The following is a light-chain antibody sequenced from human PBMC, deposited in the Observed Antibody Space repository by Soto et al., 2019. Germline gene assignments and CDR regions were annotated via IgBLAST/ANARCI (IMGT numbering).Light chain of an antibody. Sequence: DVKMTQSPSSLSASVGDRVTITCRASQSISSYLNWYQQTPGKAPKLLIYAASSLQSGVPSRFSGSGSGTEFTLTISSLQPDDFATYYCQQYNSYSFGQGSKVDVK. CDR2: AAS. J-gene: IGKJ1*01. CDR3: QQYNSYS. CDR1: QSISSY. V-gene: IGKV1-39*01.